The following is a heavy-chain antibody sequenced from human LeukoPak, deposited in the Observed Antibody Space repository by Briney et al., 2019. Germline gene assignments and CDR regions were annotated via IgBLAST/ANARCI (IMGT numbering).Heavy chain of an antibody. J-gene: IGHJ4*02. CDR3: ARGSRRAAGALDS. Sequence: GGSLRLSCAASGYTFSYYVMHWVRQAPGKGLEWVAVIWYDGSNKYYADSVKGRFTISRDNSKNTLYLLMDSLRADDTAVYYCARGSRRAAGALDSWGQGTLVTVSS. V-gene: IGHV3-33*01. CDR1: GYTFSYYV. D-gene: IGHD6-13*01. CDR2: IWYDGSNK.